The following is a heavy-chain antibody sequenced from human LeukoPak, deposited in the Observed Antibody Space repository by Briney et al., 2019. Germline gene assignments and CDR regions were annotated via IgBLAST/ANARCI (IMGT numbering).Heavy chain of an antibody. CDR1: GGFISRNSFY. V-gene: IGHV4-39*07. Sequence: PSETLSLTCTVSGGFISRNSFYWGWIRQPPGKGLEWIGSIYYSGTTYYNPSLKSRVTISVDTSKNQFSLKLSSVTAADTAVYYCARAQTYYDILTGYLRLYYFDYWGQGTLVTVSS. CDR3: ARAQTYYDILTGYLRLYYFDY. CDR2: IYYSGTT. J-gene: IGHJ4*02. D-gene: IGHD3-9*01.